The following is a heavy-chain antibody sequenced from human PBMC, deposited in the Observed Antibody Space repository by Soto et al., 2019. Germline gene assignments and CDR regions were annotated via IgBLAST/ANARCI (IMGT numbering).Heavy chain of an antibody. V-gene: IGHV1-69*12. CDR1: GGTFSSYA. J-gene: IGHJ4*02. CDR3: ARIAVAQHYYFDY. Sequence: QVQLVQSGAEVKKPGSSVKVSCKASGGTFSSYAISWVRQAPGQGLEWMGGIIPIFGTANYAQKYQGRVTITADESTSTAYMELISLRSEDTAVYYCARIAVAQHYYFDYWGQGTLVTVSS. D-gene: IGHD6-19*01. CDR2: IIPIFGTA.